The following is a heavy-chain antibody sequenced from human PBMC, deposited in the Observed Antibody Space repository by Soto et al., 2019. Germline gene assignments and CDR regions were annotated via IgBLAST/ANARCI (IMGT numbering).Heavy chain of an antibody. CDR1: EFSFRSYW. CDR2: INEDGSQK. J-gene: IGHJ4*02. CDR3: ARVGRYGWDFDH. Sequence: GGSLILSCAASEFSFRSYWMTWVRQAPGKGLEWVALINEDGSQKYYVGSVKGRFIISRDNAKDSVYMQMDSLRAGDTAVYFCARVGRYGWDFDHWGQGTLVTAPQ. D-gene: IGHD5-18*01. V-gene: IGHV3-7*01.